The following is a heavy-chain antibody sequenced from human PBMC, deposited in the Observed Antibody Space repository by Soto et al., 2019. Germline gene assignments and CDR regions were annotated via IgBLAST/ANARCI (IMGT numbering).Heavy chain of an antibody. CDR2: TYYNGNA. Sequence: SATLSLTCNLFGVSIDSSNYYWDWLRQPPGKGLEWIGTTYYNGNAYYNPSLKSRVSMSVDTSKNQFSLKLVSVTAADTAVYYCARHFVAVVIKGWGYWGQGTLVTVS. CDR1: GVSIDSSNYY. J-gene: IGHJ4*02. V-gene: IGHV4-39*01. D-gene: IGHD3-10*01. CDR3: ARHFVAVVIKGWGY.